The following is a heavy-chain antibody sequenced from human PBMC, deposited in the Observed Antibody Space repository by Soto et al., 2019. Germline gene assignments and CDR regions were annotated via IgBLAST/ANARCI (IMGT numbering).Heavy chain of an antibody. D-gene: IGHD2-15*01. J-gene: IGHJ6*02. CDR2: SNPKNGDT. Sequence: QEQLVQSGPEVKKPGASVKVSCESSGYTFIGFSLHWVRQAPGQGLEWMGWSNPKNGDTYYAQKFQGRVTMTRDTSINTVYMELNSLKSDDTAVYYCSKGRWTVGHCSGGSCYDGMDVWGQGTTFTVSS. CDR1: GYTFIGFS. V-gene: IGHV1-2*02. CDR3: SKGRWTVGHCSGGSCYDGMDV.